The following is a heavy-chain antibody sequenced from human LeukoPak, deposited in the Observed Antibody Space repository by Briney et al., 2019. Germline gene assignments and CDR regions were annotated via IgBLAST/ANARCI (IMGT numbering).Heavy chain of an antibody. Sequence: PSETLSLTCAVYGGSFSGYYWSWIRQPPGKGLEWIGEINHSGSTNYNPSLKSRITISVDTSKNQFSLKLSSVTAADTAVYYCARVDGGNSIDSWGQGTLVTVSS. D-gene: IGHD4-23*01. CDR3: ARVDGGNSIDS. CDR1: GGSFSGYY. CDR2: INHSGST. J-gene: IGHJ4*02. V-gene: IGHV4-34*01.